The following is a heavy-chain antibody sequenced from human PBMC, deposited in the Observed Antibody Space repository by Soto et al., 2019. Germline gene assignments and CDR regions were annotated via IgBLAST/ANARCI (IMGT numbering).Heavy chain of an antibody. CDR1: GGTFSSYS. Sequence: SVKVSCKASGGTFSSYSISWVRQAPGQGLEWMGGIIPIFGTANYAQKFQGRVTITADESTSTAYMELSSLRSEDTAVYYCARARREYDSSRYYYYGIVDWGQGTTVTVSS. V-gene: IGHV1-69*13. J-gene: IGHJ6*02. D-gene: IGHD3-22*01. CDR2: IIPIFGTA. CDR3: ARARREYDSSRYYYYGIVD.